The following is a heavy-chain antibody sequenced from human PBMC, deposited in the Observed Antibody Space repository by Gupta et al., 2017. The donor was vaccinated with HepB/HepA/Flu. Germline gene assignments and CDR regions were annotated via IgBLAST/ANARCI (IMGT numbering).Heavy chain of an antibody. CDR1: GFTFSSYA. J-gene: IGHJ4*02. V-gene: IGHV3-23*01. D-gene: IGHD3-10*01. CDR3: AKDRDQWFGELPAAFDY. Sequence: EVQLLESGGGLVQPGGSLRLSCAASGFTFSSYAMSWVRQAPGKGLEWVSAISGSGGSTYYADSVKGRFTISRDNSKNTLYLQMNSLRAEDTAVYYCAKDRDQWFGELPAAFDYWGQGTLVTVSS. CDR2: ISGSGGST.